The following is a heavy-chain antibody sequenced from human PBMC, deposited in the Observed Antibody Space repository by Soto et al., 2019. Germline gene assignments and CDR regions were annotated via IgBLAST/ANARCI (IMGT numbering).Heavy chain of an antibody. CDR3: ARDNGMAGSFDP. CDR2: ITGFSGSK. V-gene: IGHV3-48*02. D-gene: IGHD2-8*01. Sequence: WGSLRLSCAASGFTFSTYSMNWVRQAPGKGPEWVAYITGFSGSKYYADSVKGRFTISRDNAKNSLYLQMNSLRDEDTAVYYCARDNGMAGSFDPWGQGTRVTVSS. CDR1: GFTFSTYS. J-gene: IGHJ5*02.